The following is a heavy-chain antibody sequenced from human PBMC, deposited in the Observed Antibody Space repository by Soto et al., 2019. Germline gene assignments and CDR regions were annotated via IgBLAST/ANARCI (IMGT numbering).Heavy chain of an antibody. V-gene: IGHV1-69*06. CDR2: INPVSGRP. Sequence: QVQLVQSGAEVKTPGSSVKVSCKASGGTFDSYSIDWVRQAPGQGLEWMGGINPVSGRPNYAQRFQGRVTSRANKTTNTVYMEVNSLTHEDTAVYYCTRRGRRSANWFDPWGQGTLVTVSS. J-gene: IGHJ5*02. CDR3: TRRGRRSANWFDP. CDR1: GGTFDSYS.